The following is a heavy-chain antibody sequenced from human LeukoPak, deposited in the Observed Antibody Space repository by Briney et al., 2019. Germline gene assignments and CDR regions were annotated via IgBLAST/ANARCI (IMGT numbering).Heavy chain of an antibody. J-gene: IGHJ3*02. V-gene: IGHV4-34*01. CDR3: ARVVAATHAFDI. CDR1: GGSFSGYY. Sequence: SETLSLTCAVYGGSFSGYYWSWIRQPPGKGLEWIGYIYHSGSTYYNPSLKSRVTISVDRSKNQFSLKLSSVTAADTAVYYCARVVAATHAFDIWGQGTMVTVSS. D-gene: IGHD3-10*01. CDR2: IYHSGST.